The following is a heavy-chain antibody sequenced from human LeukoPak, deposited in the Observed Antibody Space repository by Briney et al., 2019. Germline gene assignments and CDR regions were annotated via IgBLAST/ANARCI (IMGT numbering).Heavy chain of an antibody. CDR3: ARGDWIPYFDY. CDR2: IKEDGSEK. J-gene: IGHJ4*02. V-gene: IGHV3-7*01. D-gene: IGHD1-1*01. Sequence: AGGSLRLSCAASGFTFSDYWMSWVRQAPGKGLEWVANIKEDGSEKYYVDSVKGRFTISRDNAKSSLYLQVNSLRAEDTAVYYCARGDWIPYFDYWGQGTLVTVSS. CDR1: GFTFSDYW.